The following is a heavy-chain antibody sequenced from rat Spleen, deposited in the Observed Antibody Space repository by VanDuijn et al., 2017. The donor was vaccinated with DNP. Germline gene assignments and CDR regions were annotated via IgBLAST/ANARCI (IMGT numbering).Heavy chain of an antibody. CDR2: IWNTGGT. CDR1: GFSLTSYN. J-gene: IGHJ4*01. Sequence: QVQLKESGPGLVQPSQTLSLTCTVAGFSLTSYNVHWVRQPPGKGLEWMGVIWNTGGTRYNSALKSRLSISKDTSKSQVFLKMNSLQTEDTATYYCASTLVNYGTYGYYAMDAWGQGTSVTVSS. V-gene: IGHV2-41*01. CDR3: ASTLVNYGTYGYYAMDA. D-gene: IGHD1-3*01.